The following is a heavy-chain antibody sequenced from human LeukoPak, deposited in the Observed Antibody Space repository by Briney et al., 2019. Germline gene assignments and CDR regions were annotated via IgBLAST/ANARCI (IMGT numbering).Heavy chain of an antibody. J-gene: IGHJ4*02. CDR1: GYTFTSYY. V-gene: IGHV1-46*01. D-gene: IGHD5-18*01. CDR2: INPSDGST. Sequence: GASVKVSCKASGYTFTSYYMHWVRQAPGQGLEWMGIINPSDGSTSYAQKFQGRVTMTRDTSTSTVYMELSSLRSEDTAVYYCARAPWGYSYGTAPPDYWGQGTLVTVSS. CDR3: ARAPWGYSYGTAPPDY.